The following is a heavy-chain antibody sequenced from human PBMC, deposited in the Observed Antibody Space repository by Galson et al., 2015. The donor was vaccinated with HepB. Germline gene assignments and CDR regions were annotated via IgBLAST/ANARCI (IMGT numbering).Heavy chain of an antibody. Sequence: SIRLSGAASGFTFSGSAMQWVRQASGKGLAGGGRIRSKANSYATAYGASVKGRFTISRDDSKNTAYLQMNSLKTEDTAVYYCTPPEGYSGSYSSAWGQGTLVTVSS. V-gene: IGHV3-73*01. D-gene: IGHD1-26*01. CDR3: TPPEGYSGSYSSA. J-gene: IGHJ5*02. CDR1: GFTFSGSA. CDR2: IRSKANSYAT.